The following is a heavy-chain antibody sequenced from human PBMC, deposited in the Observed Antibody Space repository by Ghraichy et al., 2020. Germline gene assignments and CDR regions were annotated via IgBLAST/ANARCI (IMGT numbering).Heavy chain of an antibody. Sequence: SETLSLTCTVSGGSIISYYCGWIRQPPGRGLEWIGYIFTSGLTYYNPSLKSRVTISVDTSKNQFSLKLSSVTAADTAVYYCARSSNKSFDYWGRGTLVTVSS. V-gene: IGHV4-4*09. CDR3: ARSSNKSFDY. CDR2: IFTSGLT. D-gene: IGHD6-13*01. CDR1: GGSIISYY. J-gene: IGHJ4*02.